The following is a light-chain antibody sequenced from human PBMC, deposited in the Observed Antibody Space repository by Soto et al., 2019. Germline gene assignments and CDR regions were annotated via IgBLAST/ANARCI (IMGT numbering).Light chain of an antibody. J-gene: IGLJ2*01. Sequence: QSALTQPASVSGSPGQSITISCTGTSSDVGSYNLVSWYQQHPGKAPKLMIYEGSKRPSGVSNRFSGSKSGNTASLKISGLQADDEADYYCCSYAGSSTFVVFGGGTKLTV. CDR1: SSDVGSYNL. CDR3: CSYAGSSTFVV. V-gene: IGLV2-23*03. CDR2: EGS.